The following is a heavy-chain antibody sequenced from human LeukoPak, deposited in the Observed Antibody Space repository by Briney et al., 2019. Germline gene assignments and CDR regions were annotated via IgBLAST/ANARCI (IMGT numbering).Heavy chain of an antibody. V-gene: IGHV3-53*01. CDR2: IYSGGST. Sequence: QPGGSLRLSCAASGFTVSSNYMSWVRQAPGKGLEWVSVIYSGGSTYYADSVKGRFTISRDNSKNTLYLQMNSLRAEDTAVYYCAKDEVAFGGVIVGTFDYWGQGTLVTVSS. CDR3: AKDEVAFGGVIVGTFDY. D-gene: IGHD3-16*02. CDR1: GFTVSSNY. J-gene: IGHJ4*02.